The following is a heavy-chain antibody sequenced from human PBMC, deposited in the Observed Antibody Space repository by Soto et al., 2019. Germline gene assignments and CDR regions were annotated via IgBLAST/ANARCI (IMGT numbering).Heavy chain of an antibody. J-gene: IGHJ3*02. CDR2: IIPILGIA. V-gene: IGHV1-69*02. CDR3: ARGLFEASGYTRDDAFDI. Sequence: QVQLVQSGAEVKKPGSSVKVSCKASGGTFSSYNISWVRQAPGQGLEWMGRIIPILGIANYAQKFQGRVTITADKSTSTAYMELSSLRSEDTAVYYCARGLFEASGYTRDDAFDIWGQGTMVTVSS. CDR1: GGTFSSYN. D-gene: IGHD2-2*02.